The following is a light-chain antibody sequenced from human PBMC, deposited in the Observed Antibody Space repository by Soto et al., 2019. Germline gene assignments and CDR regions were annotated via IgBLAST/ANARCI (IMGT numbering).Light chain of an antibody. Sequence: QSVLTQPASVSGSPGQPITISCTGTSSDVGGNKYVSWYQQHPGEAPKLMIYEVSNRPSGVSNRFSGSKSGNTASLTISGLQAEDEADYYCSSYTSSSTYVFGTGTKLTVL. CDR2: EVS. J-gene: IGLJ1*01. CDR1: SSDVGGNKY. CDR3: SSYTSSSTYV. V-gene: IGLV2-14*01.